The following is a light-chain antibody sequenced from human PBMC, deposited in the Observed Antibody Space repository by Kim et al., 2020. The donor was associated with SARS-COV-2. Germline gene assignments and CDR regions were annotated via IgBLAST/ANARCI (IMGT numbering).Light chain of an antibody. CDR1: QTVSSNY. CDR3: QQYGSSPCT. V-gene: IGKV3-20*01. CDR2: GAS. J-gene: IGKJ2*02. Sequence: LAPEDRATLSCRAGQTVSSNYLAWYRQKPGQAPSLLIYGASSRATGIPDRFSGSGSGTDFTLTISRLEPEDFAVYYCQQYGSSPCTFGQGTKLEI.